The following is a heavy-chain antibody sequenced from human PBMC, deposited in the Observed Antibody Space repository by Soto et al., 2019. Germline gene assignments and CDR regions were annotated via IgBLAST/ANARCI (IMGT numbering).Heavy chain of an antibody. CDR2: IKQDGSDK. CDR1: XFTXXSYW. Sequence: EVQLVXXXGXXXQXXXSXXLXXAAXXFTXXSYWMSWVRQAPGKGLEWVANIKQDGSDKYYVDSVKGRFTISXXXXKNSLYLQMNSLTAEDTAIYYCAKVKSLAGQEWGQXTLVTVSS. J-gene: IGHJ4*02. D-gene: IGHD6-6*01. V-gene: IGHV3-7*05. CDR3: AKVKSLAGQE.